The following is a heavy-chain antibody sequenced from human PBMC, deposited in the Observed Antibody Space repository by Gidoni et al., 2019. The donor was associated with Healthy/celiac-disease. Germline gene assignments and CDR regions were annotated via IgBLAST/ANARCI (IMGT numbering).Heavy chain of an antibody. V-gene: IGHV4-39*01. CDR3: ARHYGRIGYCSGGSCSSFDY. D-gene: IGHD2-15*01. Sequence: QLQLQESGPGLVKPSETLSLTCTVSGGSISSSSYYWGWIRQPPGKGLEWMGSIYYSGRTYYNPSLKSRVTLSVDTSKNQFSLKLSSVTAADTAVYYCARHYGRIGYCSGGSCSSFDYWGQGTLVTVSS. CDR2: IYYSGRT. CDR1: GGSISSSSYY. J-gene: IGHJ4*02.